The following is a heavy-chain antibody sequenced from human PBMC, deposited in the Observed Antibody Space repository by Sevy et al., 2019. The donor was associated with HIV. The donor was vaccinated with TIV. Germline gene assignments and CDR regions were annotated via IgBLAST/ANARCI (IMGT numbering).Heavy chain of an antibody. J-gene: IGHJ6*02. CDR3: ARDNVAGGSPYCGMDV. CDR1: GFTFSSYS. V-gene: IGHV3-30*03. CDR2: ISYDGSNK. Sequence: GGSLRLSCAASGFTFSSYSMNWVRQAPGKGLEWVAVISYDGSNKYYADSVKGRFTTSRDTSKNTLYQQMNSLRAEATAAYYCARDNVAGGSPYCGMDVWGQGTTVTVSS. D-gene: IGHD2-15*01.